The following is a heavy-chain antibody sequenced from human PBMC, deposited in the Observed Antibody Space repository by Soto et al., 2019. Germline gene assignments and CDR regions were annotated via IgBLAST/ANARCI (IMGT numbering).Heavy chain of an antibody. CDR2: ISYSGSA. CDR3: ARVSWLHFDY. Sequence: SETLSLTCSVSGGSSSSGGYYWSWIRQHPGTGLEWIGHISYSGSAYYRSKWYNEYAVSVKSRVTTTPDTSNNQFSLQLNSVTPEDTAVYYCARVSWLHFDYWGQGTLVTVAS. J-gene: IGHJ4*02. V-gene: IGHV4-31*03. CDR1: GGSSSSGGYY. D-gene: IGHD6-13*01.